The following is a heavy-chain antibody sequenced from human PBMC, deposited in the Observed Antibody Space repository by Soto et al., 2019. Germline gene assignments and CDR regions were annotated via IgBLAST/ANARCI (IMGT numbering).Heavy chain of an antibody. D-gene: IGHD1-26*01. V-gene: IGHV3-9*01. CDR2: ISWNSGSI. J-gene: IGHJ4*02. Sequence: GGSLRLSCAASGFTFDDYAMHWVRQAPGKGLEWVSGISWNSGSIGYADSVKGRFTISRDNAKNSLYLQMNSLRAEDTAVYYCARAKLLRLNDYWGQGTLVTVSS. CDR3: ARAKLLRLNDY. CDR1: GFTFDDYA.